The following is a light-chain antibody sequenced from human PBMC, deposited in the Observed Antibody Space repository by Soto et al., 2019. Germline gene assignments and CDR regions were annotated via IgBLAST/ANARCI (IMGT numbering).Light chain of an antibody. V-gene: IGLV2-8*01. CDR2: EVT. J-gene: IGLJ2*01. CDR1: NSDVGAYNY. Sequence: QPALTQPPSASGSPGKSVTISCTGSNSDVGAYNYVSWYQQHPGKSPKLMIYEVTKRPSGVPDRFSGSKSGNTASLTVSGLQAEDEADYYCSSYGGTNNYVVFGGGTKVTVL. CDR3: SSYGGTNNYVV.